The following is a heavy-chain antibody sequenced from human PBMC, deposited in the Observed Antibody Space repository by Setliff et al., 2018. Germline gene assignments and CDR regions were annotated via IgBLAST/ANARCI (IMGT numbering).Heavy chain of an antibody. V-gene: IGHV4-4*07. CDR3: AREQWLDPPGYYYMDV. J-gene: IGHJ6*03. CDR2: IYIGGSA. D-gene: IGHD6-19*01. CDR1: GGSISSYY. Sequence: SETLSLTCTVSGGSISSYYWSGIRQPAGKGLEWIGHIYIGGSANYNPSLKSRVTMSVDTSKNQFSLKLNSVTAADMAVYYCAREQWLDPPGYYYMDVWAKGTTVTVSS.